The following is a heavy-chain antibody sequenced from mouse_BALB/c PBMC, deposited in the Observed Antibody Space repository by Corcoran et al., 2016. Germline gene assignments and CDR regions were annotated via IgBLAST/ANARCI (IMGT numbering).Heavy chain of an antibody. D-gene: IGHD1-1*01. CDR2: IDPENGNT. Sequence: EVQLQQSGAELVRPGALVKLSCKASGFNIKDYYMHWVKQRPEQGLEWIGWIDPENGNTIYDPKFQGKASITADTSSNTAYLQLSSLTSEDTAVYYCATYYYDSSFAYWGQGTLVTVSA. CDR3: ATYYYDSSFAY. V-gene: IGHV14-1*02. J-gene: IGHJ3*01. CDR1: GFNIKDYY.